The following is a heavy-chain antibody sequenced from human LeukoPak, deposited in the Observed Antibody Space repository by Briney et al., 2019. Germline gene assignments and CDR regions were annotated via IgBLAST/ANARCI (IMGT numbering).Heavy chain of an antibody. CDR1: GYTFTGYY. V-gene: IGHV1-2*02. J-gene: IGHJ4*02. Sequence: WASVKVSCKASGYTFTGYYMHWVRQAPGQGLEWMGWIDPNSGGTNYAQKLQGRVTMTTDTSTSTAYMELRSLRSDDTAVYYCARGPSIAVAGTDYWGQGTLVTVSA. CDR2: IDPNSGGT. D-gene: IGHD6-19*01. CDR3: ARGPSIAVAGTDY.